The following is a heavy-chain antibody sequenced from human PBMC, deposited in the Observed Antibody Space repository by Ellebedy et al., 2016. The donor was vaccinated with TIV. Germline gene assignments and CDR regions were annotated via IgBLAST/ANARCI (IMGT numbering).Heavy chain of an antibody. Sequence: GGSLRLSCAASGFTFSTYSMNWVRQALGKGLEWVSSMSGTSSYVHYADSVEGRFTISRDNAKNSLYLHMSSHRVEDTAVYYCARVHGDYRIDYWGPGTLVTVSS. CDR2: MSGTSSYV. CDR3: ARVHGDYRIDY. CDR1: GFTFSTYS. J-gene: IGHJ4*02. D-gene: IGHD4-17*01. V-gene: IGHV3-21*06.